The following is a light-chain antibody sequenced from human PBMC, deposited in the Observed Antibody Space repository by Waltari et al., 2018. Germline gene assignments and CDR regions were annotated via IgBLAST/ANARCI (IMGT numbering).Light chain of an antibody. J-gene: IGLJ3*02. CDR1: SSDVGFHNY. V-gene: IGLV2-14*01. CDR2: DVS. Sequence: QSALTQPASVSGSPGQSITISCPGTSSDVGFHNYLSLYQQHPGKAPKLMIYDVSARPSGVSNRFSGSKSGNTASLTISGLQAEDEADYYCNSYAGSSSWVFGGGTKLTVL. CDR3: NSYAGSSSWV.